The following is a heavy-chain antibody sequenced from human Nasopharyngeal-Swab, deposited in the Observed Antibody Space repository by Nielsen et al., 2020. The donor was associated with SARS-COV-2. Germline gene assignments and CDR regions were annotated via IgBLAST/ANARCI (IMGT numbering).Heavy chain of an antibody. Sequence: GESLKISCAASGFTVSSNYMSWVRQAPGKGLEWVSVIYSGGSTYYADSVKGRFTISRDNSKNTLYLQMNSLRAEDTAVYYCARDLSGYYYTMGVWGRGTTVTVSS. J-gene: IGHJ6*02. CDR3: ARDLSGYYYTMGV. CDR2: IYSGGST. CDR1: GFTVSSNY. D-gene: IGHD3-3*02. V-gene: IGHV3-53*01.